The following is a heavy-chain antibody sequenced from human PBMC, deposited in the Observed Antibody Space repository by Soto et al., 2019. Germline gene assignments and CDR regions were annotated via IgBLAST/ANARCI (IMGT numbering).Heavy chain of an antibody. CDR1: GFTFSSYA. Sequence: GGSLRLACSASGFTFSSYAMHWVRQAPGKGLEYVSAISSNGGSTYYADSVKGRFTISRDNSKNTLYLQMSSLRAEDTAVYYCVKAWSGSPCYWGQGTLVTVSS. CDR2: ISSNGGST. J-gene: IGHJ4*02. CDR3: VKAWSGSPCY. V-gene: IGHV3-64D*06. D-gene: IGHD1-26*01.